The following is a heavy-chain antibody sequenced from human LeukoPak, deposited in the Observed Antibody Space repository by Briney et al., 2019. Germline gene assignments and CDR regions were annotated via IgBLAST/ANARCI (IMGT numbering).Heavy chain of an antibody. J-gene: IGHJ4*02. CDR3: ARGRSGSYSDY. Sequence: SETLSLTCTVSGNSTTNGYYWGWIRQPPGKGLEWIGTMSHSGSTHYNPSLKSRVTISVDTSKNQFSLKLSSVTAADTAVYYCARGRSGSYSDYWGQGTLVTVSS. CDR1: GNSTTNGYY. D-gene: IGHD1-26*01. CDR2: MSHSGST. V-gene: IGHV4-38-2*02.